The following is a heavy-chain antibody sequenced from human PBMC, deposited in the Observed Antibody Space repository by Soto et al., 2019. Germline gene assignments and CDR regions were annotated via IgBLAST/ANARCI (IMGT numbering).Heavy chain of an antibody. D-gene: IGHD2-2*01. Sequence: EVQLVESGGGLVQPGRSLRLSCAASGFTFGDYAMHWVWQAPGKGLEWVSGISWSGDSIGYVDSVRGRFTISRDNAKNSLYLQLYSLSSVYTALYYCAKGQYPLGYLDYWGKGTLVNVSS. V-gene: IGHV3-9*01. J-gene: IGHJ4*02. CDR2: ISWSGDSI. CDR3: AKGQYPLGYLDY. CDR1: GFTFGDYA.